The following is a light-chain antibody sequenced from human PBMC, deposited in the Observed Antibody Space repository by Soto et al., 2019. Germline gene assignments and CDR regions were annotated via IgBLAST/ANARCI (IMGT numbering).Light chain of an antibody. Sequence: DIQMTQSPSTLSASVGDRVTITCRASQNIRARLAWYQQKPGKAPKLLIYKASNLYSGVPSRFSGSASGTEFTLTISSLQPDDFAIYYCHQYNSYPWTFGQGTKVDIK. CDR3: HQYNSYPWT. CDR2: KAS. V-gene: IGKV1-5*03. J-gene: IGKJ1*01. CDR1: QNIRAR.